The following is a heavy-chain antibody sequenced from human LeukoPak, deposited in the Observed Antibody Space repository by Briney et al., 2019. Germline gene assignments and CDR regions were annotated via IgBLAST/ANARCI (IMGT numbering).Heavy chain of an antibody. Sequence: GGSLRLSCAASGFTFSIYWMSWVRQAPGKGLEWVANIKQDGSEKYYVDSVKGRFTISRDNAKNSLYLQMNSLRAEDTAVYYCARDRWRFHRYYYYGMDVWGQGTTVTVSS. CDR3: ARDRWRFHRYYYYGMDV. CDR2: IKQDGSEK. D-gene: IGHD2-21*01. V-gene: IGHV3-7*01. CDR1: GFTFSIYW. J-gene: IGHJ6*02.